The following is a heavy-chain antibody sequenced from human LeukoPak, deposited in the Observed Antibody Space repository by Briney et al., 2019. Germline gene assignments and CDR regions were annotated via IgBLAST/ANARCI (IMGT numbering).Heavy chain of an antibody. V-gene: IGHV3-7*03. Sequence: HPGGSLRLSCAASRFTFSNYWMSWVRQAPGKGLEWVANINQDGGEKYYADSVKGRFTISRDNAKNSLYLQMNSLRAEDTALYYCAKGRINGYGTMDVWGQGTTVTVSS. D-gene: IGHD3-22*01. J-gene: IGHJ6*02. CDR3: AKGRINGYGTMDV. CDR2: INQDGGEK. CDR1: RFTFSNYW.